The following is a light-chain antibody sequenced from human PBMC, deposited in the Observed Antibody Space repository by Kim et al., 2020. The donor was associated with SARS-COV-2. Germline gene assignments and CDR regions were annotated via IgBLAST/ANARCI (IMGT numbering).Light chain of an antibody. J-gene: IGKJ2*01. V-gene: IGKV3-20*01. CDR1: QSVSSGY. CDR2: GAS. CDR3: QQYGSSPPYT. Sequence: EIVLTQSPGTLSLSPGERDTLSCRASQSVSSGYLAWYQQKPGQAPSLLIYGASSRATGTPDRFSGSGSGTDFTLTISRLEPEDFGVYYCQQYGSSPPYTFGQGTKVDIK.